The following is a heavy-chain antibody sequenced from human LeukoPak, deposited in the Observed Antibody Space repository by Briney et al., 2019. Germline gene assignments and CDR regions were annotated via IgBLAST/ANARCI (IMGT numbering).Heavy chain of an antibody. CDR3: ARVEGSDDSSGYYYMFGAFDI. V-gene: IGHV1-2*02. CDR2: INPNSGGT. Sequence: ASVKVSCKASGYTFTGYYMHWVRQAPGQGLEWMGWINPNSGGTNYAQKFQGRVTMTRDTSISTAYMELSRLRSDDTAVYYCARVEGSDDSSGYYYMFGAFDIWGQGTMVTVSS. D-gene: IGHD3-22*01. CDR1: GYTFTGYY. J-gene: IGHJ3*02.